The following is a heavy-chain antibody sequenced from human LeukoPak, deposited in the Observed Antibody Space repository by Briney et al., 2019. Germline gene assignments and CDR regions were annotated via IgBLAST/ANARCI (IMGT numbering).Heavy chain of an antibody. CDR3: ARGHISSWMSEIDY. Sequence: GGSLRLSCAASGFTFSSYSMNWVRQAPGKGLEWVSSISRSTSSIYYADSVKGRFTISRDNAKKSVFLQLNSLKAEDTAVYYCARGHISSWMSEIDYWGQGTLVTVSS. CDR1: GFTFSSYS. V-gene: IGHV3-21*01. J-gene: IGHJ4*02. CDR2: ISRSTSSI. D-gene: IGHD3-3*02.